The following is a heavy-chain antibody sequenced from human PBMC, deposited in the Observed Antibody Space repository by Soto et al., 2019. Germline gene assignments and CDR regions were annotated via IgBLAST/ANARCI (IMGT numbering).Heavy chain of an antibody. D-gene: IGHD3-10*01. CDR1: GGSISSGDYY. CDR3: ARDYYGSGSYWSWFDP. CDR2: IYYSGST. Sequence: SETLSLTCTVSGGSISSGDYYWSWIRQPPGKGLEWIGYIYYSGSTYYNPSLKSRVTISVDTSKNQFSLKLSSVTAADTAVYYCARDYYGSGSYWSWFDPWSQGTLVTVSS. J-gene: IGHJ5*02. V-gene: IGHV4-30-4*01.